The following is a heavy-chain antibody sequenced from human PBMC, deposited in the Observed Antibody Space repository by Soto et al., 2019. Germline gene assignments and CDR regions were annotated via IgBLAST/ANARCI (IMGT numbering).Heavy chain of an antibody. J-gene: IGHJ4*02. CDR2: INHSGST. CDR1: GGSFSGYY. Sequence: PSETLSLTCAVYGGSFSGYYWSRIRQPPGKGLEWIGEINHSGSTNYNPSLKSRVTISVDTSKNQFSLKLSSVTAADTAVYYCARDVRITIFGVVKGVDYWGQGTLVTVSS. D-gene: IGHD3-3*01. V-gene: IGHV4-34*01. CDR3: ARDVRITIFGVVKGVDY.